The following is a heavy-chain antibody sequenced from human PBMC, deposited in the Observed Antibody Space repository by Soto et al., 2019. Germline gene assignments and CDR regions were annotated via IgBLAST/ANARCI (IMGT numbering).Heavy chain of an antibody. D-gene: IGHD5-12*01. CDR3: ARFTYKSGFNWFDP. J-gene: IGHJ5*02. V-gene: IGHV4-59*03. CDR1: GASLNSDY. CDR2: IYHMVVT. Sequence: SGTLSLTCTVSGASLNSDYWSWIRQSPGKGLEWIGCIYHMVVTDYNPSLKSRVTISIDKSKNQFSLNLRSVTAADTAVHFCARFTYKSGFNWFDPWGQGTQVTVS.